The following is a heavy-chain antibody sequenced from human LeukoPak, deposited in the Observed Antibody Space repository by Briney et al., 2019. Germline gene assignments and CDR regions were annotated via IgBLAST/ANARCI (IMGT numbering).Heavy chain of an antibody. J-gene: IGHJ6*01. V-gene: IGHV3-7*01. D-gene: IGHD6-19*01. CDR2: IKQDGSEK. CDR1: GFIFSSYW. Sequence: GGSVRLSCAASGFIFSSYWMSWVRQAPGKGLEWVANIKQDGSEKYYVDSVKVRFTISRDNAKNPLYLQLNSLRAEDTAVYYCARELGHSSGWSAPRYYYYGMDVWGQGTTVTVSS. CDR3: ARELGHSSGWSAPRYYYYGMDV.